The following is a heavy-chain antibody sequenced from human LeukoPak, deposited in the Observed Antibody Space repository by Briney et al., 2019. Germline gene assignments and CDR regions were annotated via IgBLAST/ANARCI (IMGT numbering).Heavy chain of an antibody. CDR3: ARELELRT. Sequence: GGSLRLSCAASGFTFSSYGMNWVRQAPGKGLEWVSGIGGSGGTTYYADSVKGRFTISRDNSKNTLYLQMNSLRAEDTAMYYCARELELRTWGQGTLVTVSS. J-gene: IGHJ5*02. D-gene: IGHD1-7*01. CDR1: GFTFSSYG. V-gene: IGHV3-23*01. CDR2: IGGSGGTT.